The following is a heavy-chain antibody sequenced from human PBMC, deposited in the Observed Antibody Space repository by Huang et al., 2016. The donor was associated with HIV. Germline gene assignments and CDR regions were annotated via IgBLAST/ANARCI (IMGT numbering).Heavy chain of an antibody. CDR3: ARHGRVAGHYYNNMDV. Sequence: LQLQESGPGLVKSSETLSLICTVSGGSISSSSYYWGWIRQPPGKGPEWIGSIDYSGNTYYHPPLKSRVTISVDTSKNQFSLKVNSVTAADTAVYYCARHGRVAGHYYNNMDVWGRGTTVTVSS. V-gene: IGHV4-39*01. J-gene: IGHJ6*02. CDR2: IDYSGNT. CDR1: GGSISSSSYY. D-gene: IGHD6-19*01.